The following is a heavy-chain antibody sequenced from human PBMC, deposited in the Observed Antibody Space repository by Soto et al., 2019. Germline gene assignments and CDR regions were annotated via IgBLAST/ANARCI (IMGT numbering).Heavy chain of an antibody. CDR3: ASDCILNDRHFWSGLLPCDY. Sequence: GGSLRLSCAASGFTFSSYSMNWVRQAPGKGLEWVSSISSSSSYIYYADSVKGRFTISRDNAKNSLYLQMNSLRAEDTAVYYCASDCILNDRHFWSGLLPCDYWGQGTLVTVSS. D-gene: IGHD3-3*02. CDR1: GFTFSSYS. CDR2: ISSSSSYI. J-gene: IGHJ4*02. V-gene: IGHV3-21*01.